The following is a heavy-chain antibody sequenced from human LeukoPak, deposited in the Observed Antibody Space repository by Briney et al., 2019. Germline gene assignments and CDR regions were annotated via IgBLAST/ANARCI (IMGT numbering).Heavy chain of an antibody. CDR3: ARDFDGDYYFDY. CDR1: GFTFSSYE. Sequence: PGGSLRLSCAASGFTFSSYEMNWVRQAPGKGLEWVSYISSSGGTIYYADSVKGRFTISRDNAKNSLYLQMNSLRAEDTAVYYCARDFDGDYYFDYWGQGTLVTVSS. J-gene: IGHJ4*02. D-gene: IGHD4-17*01. CDR2: ISSSGGTI. V-gene: IGHV3-48*03.